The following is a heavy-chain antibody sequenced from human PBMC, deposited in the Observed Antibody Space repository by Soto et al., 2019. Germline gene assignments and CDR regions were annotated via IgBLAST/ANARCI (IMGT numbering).Heavy chain of an antibody. J-gene: IGHJ5*02. CDR3: AVTAMVTLNNWFDP. CDR2: IIPIFGTA. V-gene: IGHV1-69*13. D-gene: IGHD5-18*01. CDR1: GGTFSSYA. Sequence: SVKVSCKASGGTFSSYAISWVRQAPGQGLEWMGGIIPIFGTANYAQKFQGRVTITADESTSTAYMELSSLRSEDTAVYYCAVTAMVTLNNWFDPWGQGTLVTVS.